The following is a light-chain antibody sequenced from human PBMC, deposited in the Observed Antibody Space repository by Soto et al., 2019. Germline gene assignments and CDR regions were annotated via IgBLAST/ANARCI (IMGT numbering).Light chain of an antibody. Sequence: QLVLTQSPSASASLGASVKLTCTLSSGHSSYAIAWHQQQPEKGPRYLMYLNSDGSHSKGDGIPDRFSGSSSGAERYLTISSLQSEDDADYYCQTWGTGIQVVFGGGTQLTVL. CDR1: SGHSSYA. V-gene: IGLV4-69*01. J-gene: IGLJ2*01. CDR2: LNSDGSH. CDR3: QTWGTGIQVV.